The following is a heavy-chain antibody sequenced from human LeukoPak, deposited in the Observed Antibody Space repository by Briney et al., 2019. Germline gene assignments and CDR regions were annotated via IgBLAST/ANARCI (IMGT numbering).Heavy chain of an antibody. CDR3: AKNYGSGSYLGDY. CDR2: ISYDGSNK. Sequence: PGGSLRLSCAASGFTFSSYGMHWVRQAPGKGLEWVAVISYDGSNKYYADSVKVRFTISRDNSKNTLYLQMNSLRAEDTAVYYCAKNYGSGSYLGDYWGQGTLVTVSS. J-gene: IGHJ4*02. D-gene: IGHD3-10*01. CDR1: GFTFSSYG. V-gene: IGHV3-30*18.